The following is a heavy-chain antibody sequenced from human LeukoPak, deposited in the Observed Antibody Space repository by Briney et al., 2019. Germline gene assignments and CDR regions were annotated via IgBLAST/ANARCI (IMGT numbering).Heavy chain of an antibody. Sequence: PGGSLRLSCVASGFTFSSYTLSWVRQAPGEGLEWVSSISSSSGYIYYVDSLKGRFTISRDNAKNSLYLQMNSLRAEDTAVYYCARDPQYCSSTSCHRNNWFDPWGQGTLVTVSS. CDR2: ISSSSGYI. CDR1: GFTFSSYT. J-gene: IGHJ5*02. D-gene: IGHD2-2*01. CDR3: ARDPQYCSSTSCHRNNWFDP. V-gene: IGHV3-21*01.